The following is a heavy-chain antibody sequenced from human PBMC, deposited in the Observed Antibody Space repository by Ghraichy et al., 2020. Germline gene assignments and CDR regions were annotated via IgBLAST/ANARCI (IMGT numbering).Heavy chain of an antibody. J-gene: IGHJ6*02. CDR2: LTSSSSHI. CDR3: ARGYADYDFWSGYYTLNYGMDV. Sequence: GGSLRLSCAASGFTFRSYSMTWVRQAPGKGLEWVSSLTSSSSHIYYADSMKGRFTISRDNAKNSLYLQMNSLRAEDTAVYYCARGYADYDFWSGYYTLNYGMDVWGQGTTVTVSS. D-gene: IGHD3-3*01. V-gene: IGHV3-21*01. CDR1: GFTFRSYS.